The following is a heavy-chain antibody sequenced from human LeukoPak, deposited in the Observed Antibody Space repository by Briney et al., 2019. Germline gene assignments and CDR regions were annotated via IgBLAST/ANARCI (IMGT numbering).Heavy chain of an antibody. J-gene: IGHJ6*03. CDR2: IYHSGST. CDR3: ATSAYSSSWYYYYMDV. V-gene: IGHV4-4*02. CDR1: GGSISSSNW. Sequence: SGTLSLTCAVSGGSISSSNWWSWVRQPPGKGLEWIGEIYHSGSTNYNPSLKSRVTISVDKSKNQFSLKLSSVTAADTAVYYCATSAYSSSWYYYYMDVWGKGTTVTVSS. D-gene: IGHD6-13*01.